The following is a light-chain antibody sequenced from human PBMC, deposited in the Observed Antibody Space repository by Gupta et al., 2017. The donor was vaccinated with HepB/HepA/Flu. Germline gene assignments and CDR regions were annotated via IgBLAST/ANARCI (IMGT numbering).Light chain of an antibody. V-gene: IGLV7-43*01. CDR2: DTN. J-gene: IGLJ3*02. CDR3: LLTYGDPRPWV. CDR1: TGAVASHYY. Sequence: HTVVMQQHALTACPGGTVTPTSCSGTGAVASHYYPCWFQQKPGHAPSTLIYDTNKKYSWTPARFSGSLLAGKAALTLSGVLPEDEAAYYCLLTYGDPRPWVFGGGTKLTVL.